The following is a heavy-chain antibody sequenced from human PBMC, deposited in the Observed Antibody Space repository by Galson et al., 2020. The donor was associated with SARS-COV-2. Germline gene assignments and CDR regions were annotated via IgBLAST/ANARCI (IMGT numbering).Heavy chain of an antibody. J-gene: IGHJ1*01. D-gene: IGHD3-22*01. CDR1: GDTFTSYS. CDR2: IIRIFGTT. CDR3: ARAPNYHDRGGYYPL. V-gene: IGHV1-69*13. Sequence: SVKVSCKASGDTFTSYSIPWVRQAPGQGLEWMGSIIRIFGTTYYAQRFQGRVTITADELTSSAYMELSSLRSEDTAVYYCARAPNYHDRGGYYPLWGQGTLVSVSS.